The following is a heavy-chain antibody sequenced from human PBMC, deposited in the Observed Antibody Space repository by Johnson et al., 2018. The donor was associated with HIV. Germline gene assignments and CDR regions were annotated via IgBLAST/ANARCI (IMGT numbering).Heavy chain of an antibody. J-gene: IGHJ3*02. CDR3: ARVMKAGAFDI. Sequence: QVQLVESGGGVVQPGRSLRLSCAASGITFSASAMHWIRQAPGKGLQWVSFISYDGANKYYADSVKGRFTISRANSKNTLYLQMNSLRAEDTAVYYCARVMKAGAFDIWGQGTMVTVSS. CDR1: GITFSASA. V-gene: IGHV3-30*17. D-gene: IGHD3-16*01. CDR2: ISYDGANK.